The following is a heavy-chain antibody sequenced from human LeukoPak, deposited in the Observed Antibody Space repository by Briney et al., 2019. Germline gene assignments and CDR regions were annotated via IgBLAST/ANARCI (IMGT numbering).Heavy chain of an antibody. D-gene: IGHD4-17*01. CDR2: ISSSSSYI. Sequence: GGSLRLSCAASGFTFSSYSMNWVRQAPGKGLEWVSSISSSSSYICYADSVKGRFTISRDNAKNSLYLQMNSLRAEDTAVYYCARGYGDYAYWGQGTLVTVSS. J-gene: IGHJ4*02. CDR1: GFTFSSYS. V-gene: IGHV3-21*01. CDR3: ARGYGDYAY.